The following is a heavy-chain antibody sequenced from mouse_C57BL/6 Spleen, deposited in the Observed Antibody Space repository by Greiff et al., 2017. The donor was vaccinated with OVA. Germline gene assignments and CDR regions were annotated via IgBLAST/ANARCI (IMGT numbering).Heavy chain of an antibody. J-gene: IGHJ4*01. V-gene: IGHV1-69*01. CDR3: ARRGGGYAMDY. CDR2: IDPSDSYT. Sequence: QVQLQQPGAELVMPGASVKLSCKASGYTFTSYWMHWVKQRPGQGLEWIGEIDPSDSYTNYNQKFKGKSTLTVDKASSKAYMQLSRRTSEGPAVYYWARRGGGYAMDYWGQGTSVTVSS. CDR1: GYTFTSYW.